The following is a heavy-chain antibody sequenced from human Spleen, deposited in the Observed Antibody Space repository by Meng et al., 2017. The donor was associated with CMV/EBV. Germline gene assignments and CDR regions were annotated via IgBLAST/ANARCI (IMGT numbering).Heavy chain of an antibody. D-gene: IGHD2-2*02. Sequence: RLPPQESGLGLVKPSATLSLPCTVSGGSISSSSYYWGWIRQPPGKGLEWIGSIYYSGSTYYNPSLKSRVTISVDTSKNQFSLKLSSVTAADTAVYYCARGGYCSSTSCYKWFDPWGQGTLVTVSS. V-gene: IGHV4-39*06. CDR2: IYYSGST. J-gene: IGHJ5*02. CDR3: ARGGYCSSTSCYKWFDP. CDR1: GGSISSSSYY.